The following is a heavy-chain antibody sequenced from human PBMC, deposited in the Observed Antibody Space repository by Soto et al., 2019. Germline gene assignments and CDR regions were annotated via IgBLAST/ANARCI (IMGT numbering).Heavy chain of an antibody. CDR1: GGSISSGGYY. CDR3: ARVVGQLTTNYYYYYGMDV. D-gene: IGHD1-1*01. CDR2: IYYSGST. J-gene: IGHJ6*02. Sequence: PSETLSLTCTVSGGSISSGGYYWSWIRQHPGKGLEWIGYIYYSGSTYYNPSLKSRVTISVDTSKNQFSLKLSSVTAADTAVYYCARVVGQLTTNYYYYYGMDVWGQGTTVTVS. V-gene: IGHV4-31*03.